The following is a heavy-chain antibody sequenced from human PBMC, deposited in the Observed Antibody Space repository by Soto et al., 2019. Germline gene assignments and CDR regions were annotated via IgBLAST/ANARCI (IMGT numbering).Heavy chain of an antibody. CDR1: GYTFTSYG. D-gene: IGHD2-2*01. CDR3: ARESAGGYCSSTSDFCAFDI. CDR2: ISAYNGNT. V-gene: IGHV1-18*04. J-gene: IGHJ3*02. Sequence: QVQLVQSGAEVKKPGASVKVSCKASGYTFTSYGISWVRQAPGQGLEWMGWISAYNGNTNYAQKLQGRVTMTTDTSTSTAYMELRSLRSDDTAVYYCARESAGGYCSSTSDFCAFDILGQGTMVTVSS.